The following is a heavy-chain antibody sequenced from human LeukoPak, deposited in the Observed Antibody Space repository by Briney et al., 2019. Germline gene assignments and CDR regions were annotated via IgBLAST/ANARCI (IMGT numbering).Heavy chain of an antibody. CDR2: IKQDGSEK. CDR3: ARYRILIGGPFGY. D-gene: IGHD3-22*01. Sequence: GGSLILSCAASGFTFSSYWMSWVRQAPGKGLEWVANIKQDGSEKYYVDSVKGRFTISRDNAKNSLYLQMNSLRAEDTAVYYCARYRILIGGPFGYWGQGTLVTVSS. J-gene: IGHJ4*02. CDR1: GFTFSSYW. V-gene: IGHV3-7*01.